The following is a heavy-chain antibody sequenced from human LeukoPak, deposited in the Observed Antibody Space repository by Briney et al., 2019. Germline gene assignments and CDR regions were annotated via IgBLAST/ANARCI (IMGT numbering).Heavy chain of an antibody. D-gene: IGHD1-26*01. CDR2: IKQDGSEK. J-gene: IGHJ4*02. CDR3: TMIEWERWRG. CDR1: GFTFSNYW. V-gene: IGHV3-7*01. Sequence: GGSLRLSCAASGFTFSNYWMNCVRQAPGKGLGWVANIKQDGSEKYYVDSVEGRFTVSRDNTKNSLYLQMNSLRAEDTAVYYCTMIEWERWRGWGQGTLVTVSS.